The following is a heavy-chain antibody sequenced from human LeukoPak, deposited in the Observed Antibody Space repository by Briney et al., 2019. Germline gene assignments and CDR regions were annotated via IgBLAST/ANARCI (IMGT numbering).Heavy chain of an antibody. J-gene: IGHJ4*02. CDR3: ARGVVITGLDY. CDR1: GVSISSYNYY. D-gene: IGHD3-3*01. CDR2: MYYSGST. Sequence: PSETLSLTCTVSGVSISSYNYYWGWILQPPGKGLEWIGTMYYSGSTQYNPSLKSRVTISGDMSKNQFSLRLTSATAADTAVYYCARGVVITGLDYWGQGTLVTVSS. V-gene: IGHV4-39*07.